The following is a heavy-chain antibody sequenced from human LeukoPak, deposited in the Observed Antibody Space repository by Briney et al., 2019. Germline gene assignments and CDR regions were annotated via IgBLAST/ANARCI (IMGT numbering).Heavy chain of an antibody. CDR3: ARGGYGDYKLHYYHYGMDV. Sequence: SETLSLTCTVSGDSIKNYYWSWIRQPPGKGLEWIGYIFYSGGTKYNPSLKSRVAISIAMSKNQFSLNLNSVTAADTAVYYCARGGYGDYKLHYYHYGMDVWGQGTTVTVSS. CDR2: IFYSGGT. CDR1: GDSIKNYY. D-gene: IGHD4-17*01. J-gene: IGHJ6*02. V-gene: IGHV4-59*01.